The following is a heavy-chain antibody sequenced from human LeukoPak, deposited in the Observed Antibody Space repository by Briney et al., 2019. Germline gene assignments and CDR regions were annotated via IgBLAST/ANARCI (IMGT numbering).Heavy chain of an antibody. D-gene: IGHD2-2*01. CDR1: GGSVSSSSYY. CDR3: ARYPHCSSTDCYVT. J-gene: IGHJ4*02. V-gene: IGHV4-61*01. CDR2: LSYSGST. Sequence: SGTLSLTCTISGGSVSSSSYYWSWIRQPPGKRLEWIGYLSYSGSTNYNPSLKSRVSISVDTSKNQFSLKLSSVTAADTAVYYCARYPHCSSTDCYVTWGQGTLLIVPA.